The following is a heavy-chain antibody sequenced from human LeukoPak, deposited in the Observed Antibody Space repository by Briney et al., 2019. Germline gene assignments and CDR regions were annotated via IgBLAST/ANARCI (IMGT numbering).Heavy chain of an antibody. Sequence: GGSLRLSCAASGFTFTRYWMSWVRQAPGKGLEWVANIKPDGTEKYYMDSVKGRFTVSRDNAKNSLYLQMSSLRADDTAVYYCARDGFDYYDSSGYYYFDSWGQGTLVTVSS. CDR3: ARDGFDYYDSSGYYYFDS. CDR1: GFTFTRYW. CDR2: IKPDGTEK. V-gene: IGHV3-7*01. J-gene: IGHJ4*02. D-gene: IGHD3-22*01.